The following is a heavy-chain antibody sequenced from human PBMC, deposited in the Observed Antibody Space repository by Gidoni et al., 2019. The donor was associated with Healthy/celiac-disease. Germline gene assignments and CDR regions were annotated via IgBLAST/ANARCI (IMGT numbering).Heavy chain of an antibody. J-gene: IGHJ4*02. CDR3: ARGISQWLVPYYFDY. V-gene: IGHV4-34*01. D-gene: IGHD6-19*01. CDR2: INHSGST. CDR1: GVSFRGYY. Sequence: HVQLQQWGAGLLKPSETLSLTCAVYGVSFRGYYWSWIRQPPGKGLEWIGEINHSGSTNYNPSLKSRGTIAVDTSKNQFALKLSSVTAADTAVYYCARGISQWLVPYYFDYWGQGTLVTVSS.